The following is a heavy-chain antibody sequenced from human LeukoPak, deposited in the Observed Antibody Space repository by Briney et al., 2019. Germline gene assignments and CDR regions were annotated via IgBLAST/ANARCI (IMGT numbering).Heavy chain of an antibody. CDR3: ARGAGTTVTFYYYYYMDV. J-gene: IGHJ6*03. Sequence: SETLSLTCTVSGGSISSYYWSWIRQPAGRGLEWIGRIYTSGSTNYNPSLKSRVTISVDTSKNQFSLKLSSVTAADTAVYYCARGAGTTVTFYYYYYMDVWGKGTTVTVSS. V-gene: IGHV4-4*07. CDR2: IYTSGST. CDR1: GGSISSYY. D-gene: IGHD4-17*01.